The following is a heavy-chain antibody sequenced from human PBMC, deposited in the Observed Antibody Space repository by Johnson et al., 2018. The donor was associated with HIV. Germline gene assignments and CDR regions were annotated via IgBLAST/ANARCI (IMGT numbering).Heavy chain of an antibody. CDR1: GFTVSSNY. Sequence: VQLVESGGGLIQPGGSLRLSCAASGFTVSSNYMSWVRQAPGKGLEWVSVIYSGGNTYYTDSVQGRFTISRDNSKNTLYLQMNSLRAEDTAVYYCARELEIAQGLDAFDIWGQGTMVTVSS. J-gene: IGHJ3*02. CDR3: ARELEIAQGLDAFDI. CDR2: IYSGGNT. V-gene: IGHV3-53*01. D-gene: IGHD5-24*01.